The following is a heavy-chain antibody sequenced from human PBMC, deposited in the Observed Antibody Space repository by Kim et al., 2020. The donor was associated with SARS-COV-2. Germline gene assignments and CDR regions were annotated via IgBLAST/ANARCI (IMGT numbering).Heavy chain of an antibody. CDR3: ARHFSPRHLLLNY. CDR2: IYYSGST. Sequence: SETLSLTCTVSGGSISSSSYYWGWIRQPPGKGLEWIGSIYYSGSTYYNPSLKSRVTISVDTSKNQFSLKLSSVTAADTAVYYCARHFSPRHLLLNYWGQGTLVTVSS. CDR1: GGSISSSSYY. J-gene: IGHJ4*02. V-gene: IGHV4-39*01.